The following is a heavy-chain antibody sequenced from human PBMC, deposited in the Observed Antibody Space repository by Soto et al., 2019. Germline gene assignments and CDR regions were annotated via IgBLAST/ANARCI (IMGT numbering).Heavy chain of an antibody. J-gene: IGHJ3*02. D-gene: IGHD4-17*01. V-gene: IGHV3-23*01. CDR2: ISGSGGST. CDR3: AKDGLAYGDYVLDDAFDI. Sequence: GGSLRLSCAASGFTFSSYAMSWVRQAPGKGLEWVSAISGSGGSTYYADSVKGRFTISRDNSKNTLYLQMNSLRAEDTAVYYCAKDGLAYGDYVLDDAFDIWGQGTMVTVSS. CDR1: GFTFSSYA.